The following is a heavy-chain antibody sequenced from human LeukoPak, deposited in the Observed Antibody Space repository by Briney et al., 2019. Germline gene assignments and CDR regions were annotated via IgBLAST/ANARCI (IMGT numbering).Heavy chain of an antibody. D-gene: IGHD3-9*01. J-gene: IGHJ4*02. CDR1: GGSISGYY. CDR3: ARGNILSGYCFDF. CDR2: IHYTGGT. V-gene: IGHV4-34*01. Sequence: SETLSLTCAVYGGSISGYYWSWIRQPPGKGLEWVGEIHYTGGTSYNPSLRSRATISIDTSKNQLSLKLSSVTAADTAVYYCARGNILSGYCFDFWGQGALVTVSS.